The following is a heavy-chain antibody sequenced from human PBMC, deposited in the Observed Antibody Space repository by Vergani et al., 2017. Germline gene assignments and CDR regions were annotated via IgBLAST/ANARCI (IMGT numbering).Heavy chain of an antibody. V-gene: IGHV3-7*01. Sequence: EVQLVESGGGLVQPGGSLRLSCAASGFTFRSYWMSWVRQAPGKGLEWVANIKQDGSEKYYVDSVKGRFTISRDNAKNSLYLQMNSLRAEDTAVYYCARDQWIQLWLSFYYYGMDVWGQGTTVTVSS. CDR3: ARDQWIQLWLSFYYYGMDV. D-gene: IGHD5-18*01. CDR2: IKQDGSEK. CDR1: GFTFRSYW. J-gene: IGHJ6*02.